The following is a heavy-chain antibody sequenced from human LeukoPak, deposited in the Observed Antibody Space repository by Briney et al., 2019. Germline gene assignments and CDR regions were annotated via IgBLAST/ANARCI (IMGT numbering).Heavy chain of an antibody. CDR1: GYTFTGYY. J-gene: IGHJ6*03. CDR2: INTISGGT. D-gene: IGHD6-13*01. CDR3: ARVPYSSSWYDMDV. Sequence: ASVKVSCKASGYTFTGYYMHWVRQAPGQGLEWIGWINTISGGTSYAQKFQGRVTMTRDMSTSTVYMELSSLRSEDTAVYYCARVPYSSSWYDMDVWGKGTTVTVSS. V-gene: IGHV1-2*02.